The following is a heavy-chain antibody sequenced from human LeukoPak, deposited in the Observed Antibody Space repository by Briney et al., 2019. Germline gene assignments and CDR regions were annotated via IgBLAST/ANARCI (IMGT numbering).Heavy chain of an antibody. CDR2: IGTGGHT. CDR3: TRGGLEAPCDV. V-gene: IGHV3-13*01. Sequence: PGGSLRLSCSASGFTFSNYDMHWVRQEKGKGLEWVSSIGTGGHTYYAPSVKGRFTISRENAKNSLYLQMNSLQAGDTAIYYCTRGGLEAPCDVWGQGTMVAVSS. J-gene: IGHJ3*01. CDR1: GFTFSNYD. D-gene: IGHD5-24*01.